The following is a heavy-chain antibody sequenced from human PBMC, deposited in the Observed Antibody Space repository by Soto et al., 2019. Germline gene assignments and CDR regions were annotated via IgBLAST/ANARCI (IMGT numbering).Heavy chain of an antibody. D-gene: IGHD3-22*01. J-gene: IGHJ4*02. V-gene: IGHV3-30-3*01. CDR1: GFTFSSYA. CDR2: ISYDGSNK. Sequence: QVQLVESGGGVVQPGRSLRLSCAASGFTFSSYAMHWVRQAPGKGLEWVAVISYDGSNKYYADSVKGRFTISRDNSKNTLYLQVNGLRAEDTAVYYCARQYYYDSSGFDYWGQGTLVTVSS. CDR3: ARQYYYDSSGFDY.